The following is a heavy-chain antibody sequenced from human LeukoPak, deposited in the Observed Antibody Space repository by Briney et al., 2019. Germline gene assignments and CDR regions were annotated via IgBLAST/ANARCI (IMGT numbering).Heavy chain of an antibody. CDR1: GGSISSSSYY. V-gene: IGHV4-39*01. Sequence: SETLSLTCTVSGGSISSSSYYWGWIRQPPGKGLEWIGSIYYGGSTYYNPSLKSRVTISVDTSKNQFSPNLSSVTAADTAVYYCATPRAYSYGYFDYWGQGTLVTVSS. CDR3: ATPRAYSYGYFDY. D-gene: IGHD5-18*01. J-gene: IGHJ4*02. CDR2: IYYGGST.